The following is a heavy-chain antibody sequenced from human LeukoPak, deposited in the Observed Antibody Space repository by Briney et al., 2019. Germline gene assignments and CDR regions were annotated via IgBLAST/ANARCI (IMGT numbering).Heavy chain of an antibody. CDR3: ARDADPDYGYYWLGYFDY. Sequence: NPGGSLRLSCAASGFTFSSYSMNWVRQAPGKGLEWVSSISSSSSYIYYADSVKGRFTISRDNAKNSLYLQMNSLRAEDTAVYYCARDADPDYGYYWLGYFDYWGQGTLVTVSS. CDR2: ISSSSSYI. V-gene: IGHV3-21*01. J-gene: IGHJ4*02. CDR1: GFTFSSYS. D-gene: IGHD4-17*01.